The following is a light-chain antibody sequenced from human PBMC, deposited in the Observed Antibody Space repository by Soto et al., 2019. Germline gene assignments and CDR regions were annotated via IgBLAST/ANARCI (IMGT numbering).Light chain of an antibody. J-gene: IGKJ4*01. V-gene: IGKV1-9*01. Sequence: DIQLTQSPSFLSASVGDRVTITCRASQGISSFLAWYQQKPGKAPNLLISAASTLRTGVPSRFSGSGSGTEFHLTISRLQPEDFATYYCQHLNTYPLTFGGGTKVEI. CDR3: QHLNTYPLT. CDR1: QGISSF. CDR2: AAS.